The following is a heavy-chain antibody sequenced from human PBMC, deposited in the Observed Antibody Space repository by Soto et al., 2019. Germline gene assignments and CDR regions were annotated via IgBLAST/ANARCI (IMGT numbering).Heavy chain of an antibody. Sequence: GASVKVSCKASGYTFTSYYMHWVRQAPGQGLEWMGIINPSGGNTGYAQKFQGRVTMTRNTSISTAYMELSSLRSEDTAVYYCARGPYYYYYMDVWGKGTTVTVSS. CDR2: INPSGGNT. V-gene: IGHV1-46*01. CDR3: ARGPYYYYYMDV. CDR1: GYTFTSYY. J-gene: IGHJ6*03.